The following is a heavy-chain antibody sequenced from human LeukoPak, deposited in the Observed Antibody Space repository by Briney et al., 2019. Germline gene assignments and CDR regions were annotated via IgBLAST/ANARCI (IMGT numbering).Heavy chain of an antibody. Sequence: PGGSLRLSCAASGFIFSTNWMTWARQAPGKGLEWVANINPDGSEKNYVDSVKGRFTISRDNAEKSLYLQMNSLTAEDMAVYYCVRGGYSRFANWGQGTLVTVSS. CDR2: INPDGSEK. CDR3: VRGGYSRFAN. V-gene: IGHV3-7*01. CDR1: GFIFSTNW. J-gene: IGHJ4*02. D-gene: IGHD5-24*01.